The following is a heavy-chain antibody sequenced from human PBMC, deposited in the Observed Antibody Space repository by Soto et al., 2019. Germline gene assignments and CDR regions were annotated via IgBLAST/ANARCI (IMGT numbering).Heavy chain of an antibody. Sequence: ASVKVSCKASGYTFTGYYMHWVRQAPGQGLEWMGWIHPNSGGTNYAQKFQGRVTMTRDTSISTAYMELSRLRSDDTAVYYCASGVFGIAVADAFDIWGQGTMVTVSS. CDR1: GYTFTGYY. CDR3: ASGVFGIAVADAFDI. J-gene: IGHJ3*02. V-gene: IGHV1-2*02. CDR2: IHPNSGGT. D-gene: IGHD6-19*01.